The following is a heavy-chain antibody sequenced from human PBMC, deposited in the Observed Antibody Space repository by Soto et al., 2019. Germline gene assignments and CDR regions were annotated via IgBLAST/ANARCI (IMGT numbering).Heavy chain of an antibody. J-gene: IGHJ4*02. V-gene: IGHV4-39*01. D-gene: IGHD6-19*01. Sequence: PSETLSLTCTVSGGSISSSSYFWGWIRQPPGKGLEWIGSIYYSGSTYYNPSLKSRVTVSVDTSKNQFSLKLSSVTAADTAMYYCASHRHQSVAGAYFDYWGQGTLVTVSS. CDR2: IYYSGST. CDR1: GGSISSSSYF. CDR3: ASHRHQSVAGAYFDY.